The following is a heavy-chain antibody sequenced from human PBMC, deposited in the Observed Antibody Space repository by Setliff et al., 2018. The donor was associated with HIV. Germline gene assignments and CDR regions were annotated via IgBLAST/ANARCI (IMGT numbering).Heavy chain of an antibody. CDR2: IIPVFGTA. Sequence: SVKVSCKASGGTFNSYAINWVRQAPGQGLEWMGGIIPVFGTANYAQNFQGRVTITADESTSTAYMELSSLRSEDTAVYYCARGMYSGGWYDAFDIWGQGTMVTVSS. D-gene: IGHD6-19*01. J-gene: IGHJ3*02. CDR3: ARGMYSGGWYDAFDI. V-gene: IGHV1-69*13. CDR1: GGTFNSYA.